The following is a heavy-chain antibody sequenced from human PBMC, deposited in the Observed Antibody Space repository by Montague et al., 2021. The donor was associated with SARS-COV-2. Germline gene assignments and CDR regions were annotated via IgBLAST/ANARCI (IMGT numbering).Heavy chain of an antibody. CDR2: INHSGST. CDR3: ARDRGVQYQLQMPFYFDY. V-gene: IGHV4-34*01. D-gene: IGHD2-2*01. Sequence: SETLSLTCAVYGGSFSGYYWSWIRQPPGKGLEWIGEINHSGSTNXNPSLKSRVTISVDTSKNQFSLRLSSVTAADTAVYYCARDRGVQYQLQMPFYFDYWGQGTLVTVSS. J-gene: IGHJ4*02. CDR1: GGSFSGYY.